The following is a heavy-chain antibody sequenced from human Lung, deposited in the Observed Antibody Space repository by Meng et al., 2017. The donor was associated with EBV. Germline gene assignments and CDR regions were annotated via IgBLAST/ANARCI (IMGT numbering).Heavy chain of an antibody. CDR2: IDYGGIST. CDR1: GFIFNNYR. V-gene: IGHV3-21*01. Sequence: EVQLVESGGGLFEPGGSLRLSCAASGFIFNNYRMNWVRQAPGKGLEWVSVIDYGGISTYYADSVKGRFTISRDNAKNSVSLQMNNLRAEDTAVYYCVREEYDPRDFWGQGTLVNVSS. J-gene: IGHJ4*02. D-gene: IGHD3-16*01. CDR3: VREEYDPRDF.